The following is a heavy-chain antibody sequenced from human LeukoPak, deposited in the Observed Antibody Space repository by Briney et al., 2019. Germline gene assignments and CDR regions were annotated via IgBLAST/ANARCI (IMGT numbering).Heavy chain of an antibody. D-gene: IGHD2-15*01. Sequence: SETLSLTCTVSGGSISSYYWSWIRQPPGKGLEWIGYIHYSGSTNYNPTLKSRVTISVDTSKNQFSLKLTSVTAADTAVYYCARATVVAAYFDYWGQGTLVTVSS. CDR3: ARATVVAAYFDY. CDR2: IHYSGST. J-gene: IGHJ4*02. V-gene: IGHV4-59*01. CDR1: GGSISSYY.